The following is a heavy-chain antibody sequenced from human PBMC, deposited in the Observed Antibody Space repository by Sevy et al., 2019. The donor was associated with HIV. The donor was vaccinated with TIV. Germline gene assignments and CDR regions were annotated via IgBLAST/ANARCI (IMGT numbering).Heavy chain of an antibody. J-gene: IGHJ4*02. V-gene: IGHV3-23*01. CDR2: ISPNGGST. D-gene: IGHD3-10*01. Sequence: GGSLRLSCATSGFSFRSYVINWVRQAPGKGLEWVSAISPNGGSTYYADSVKGRFTISRDNSKNTLDLQMSSLRAEDTAIYYCAKSSGNYLGLDSWGQGALVTVSS. CDR1: GFSFRSYV. CDR3: AKSSGNYLGLDS.